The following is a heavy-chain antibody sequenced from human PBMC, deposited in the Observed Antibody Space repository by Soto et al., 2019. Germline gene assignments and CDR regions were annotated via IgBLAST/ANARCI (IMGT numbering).Heavy chain of an antibody. J-gene: IGHJ4*02. V-gene: IGHV3-21*04. Sequence: GGSLRLSCTTSGFTFSSYGMHWVRQAPGKGLEWVSAISGSGGSTYYVDSVKGRFTISRDNAKNSVYLQMNSLRAEDTAVYYCVRGGRYSRVWGQGIQVTVSS. CDR1: GFTFSSYG. CDR2: ISGSGGST. D-gene: IGHD6-13*01. CDR3: VRGGRYSRV.